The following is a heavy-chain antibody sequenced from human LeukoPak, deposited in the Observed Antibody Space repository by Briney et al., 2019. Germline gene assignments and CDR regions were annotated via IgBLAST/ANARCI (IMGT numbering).Heavy chain of an antibody. CDR1: GFTFSDHY. J-gene: IGHJ4*02. CDR2: TRNKANSYTT. V-gene: IGHV3-72*01. Sequence: GGSLRLSCAASGFTFSDHYMDWVRQAPGKGLEWVGRTRNKANSYTTEYAASVKGRFTISRDDSKNSLYLQMNSLRAEDTAVYYCAKDLYGSGTTIDYWGQGTLVTVSS. D-gene: IGHD3-10*01. CDR3: AKDLYGSGTTIDY.